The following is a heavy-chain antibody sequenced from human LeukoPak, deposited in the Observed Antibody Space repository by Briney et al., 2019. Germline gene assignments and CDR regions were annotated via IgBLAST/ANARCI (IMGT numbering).Heavy chain of an antibody. Sequence: PAGGSLRLSCAAPGFTFSTYWMHWVRQAPGKGLVWVSRINSDGSSTTYADSVKGRFTISRDNAKNTLFLQMNSLRAEDMAVYYCARDRLAVMDYWGQGTLVTVSS. CDR3: ARDRLAVMDY. CDR1: GFTFSTYW. CDR2: INSDGSST. D-gene: IGHD3-9*01. J-gene: IGHJ4*02. V-gene: IGHV3-74*01.